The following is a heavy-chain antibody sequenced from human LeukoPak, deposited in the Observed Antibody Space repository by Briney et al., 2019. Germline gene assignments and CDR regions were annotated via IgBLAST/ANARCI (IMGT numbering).Heavy chain of an antibody. CDR2: IGTAGDT. CDR3: ARDVHGMDV. CDR1: GFSVSSYD. J-gene: IGHJ6*02. Sequence: GGSLRLSCAASGFSVSSYDMHWVRQAPGKGLEWVSGIGTAGDTYFPGSVKGRFTISRENAKNSLFLQMNSLRAEDTAVYYCARDVHGMDVWGQGTTVTVSS. V-gene: IGHV3-13*01.